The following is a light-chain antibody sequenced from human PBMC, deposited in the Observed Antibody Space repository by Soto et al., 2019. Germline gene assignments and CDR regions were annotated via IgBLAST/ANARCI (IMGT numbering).Light chain of an antibody. CDR1: QSISSG. J-gene: IGKJ3*01. CDR3: PQDNSYPYT. CDR2: KAS. Sequence: DIQMTQAPSTLSASVGDRVTITCRASQSISSGLAWYQQKPGKAPTLLIYKASSLESAVPSRFSGSGSVTEFTRTLSTLQTDEFSSECCPQDNSYPYTVGPTPEVDIK. V-gene: IGKV1-5*03.